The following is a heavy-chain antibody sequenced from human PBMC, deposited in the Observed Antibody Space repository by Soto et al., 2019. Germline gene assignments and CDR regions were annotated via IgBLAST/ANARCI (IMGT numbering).Heavy chain of an antibody. CDR2: IFSGDNT. CDR1: GFTVSGNY. Sequence: EVQLVESGGGLIQPGGSLRLSCAASGFTVSGNYITWVRQAPGKGLEWVSVIFSGDNTYYSDSVKGRFTISRYNSKTTVYLQMNRLRGEDTAVYFCATGLTLPVRPSFDTWGQGTLLTVST. CDR3: ATGLTLPVRPSFDT. J-gene: IGHJ5*02. V-gene: IGHV3-53*01. D-gene: IGHD2-21*02.